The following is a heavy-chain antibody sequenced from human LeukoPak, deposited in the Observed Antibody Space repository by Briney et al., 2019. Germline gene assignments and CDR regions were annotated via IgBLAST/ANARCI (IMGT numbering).Heavy chain of an antibody. Sequence: RGSLRLSCAASGFTFSSYSMNWVRQAPGKGLELVSSISSSSSYICYADSVKGRFTISRDNAKNSLYLQMNSLRAEDTAVYYCARDVSSSWADAFDIWGQGTMDTVSS. V-gene: IGHV3-21*01. CDR1: GFTFSSYS. D-gene: IGHD6-13*01. CDR2: ISSSSSYI. CDR3: ARDVSSSWADAFDI. J-gene: IGHJ3*02.